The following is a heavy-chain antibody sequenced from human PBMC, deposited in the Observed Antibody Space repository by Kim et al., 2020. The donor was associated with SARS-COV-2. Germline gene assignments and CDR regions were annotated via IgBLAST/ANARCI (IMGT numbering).Heavy chain of an antibody. CDR2: VHSGGTT. Sequence: SETLSLTCTVSGDSVSSTAYFWVWIRQPPGKGLEWIWSVHSGGTTSYNPSLRSRLTISMDTSKNQFSLNLMSVTAADTAVYYCATRILASRGGWGQGTLVTVSS. J-gene: IGHJ4*02. D-gene: IGHD3-16*01. CDR3: ATRILASRGG. V-gene: IGHV4-39*01. CDR1: GDSVSSTAYF.